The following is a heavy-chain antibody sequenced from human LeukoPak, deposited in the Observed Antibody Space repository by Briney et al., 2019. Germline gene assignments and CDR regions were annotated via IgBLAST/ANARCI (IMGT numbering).Heavy chain of an antibody. CDR3: ARRWHCTNGVCCYFDY. D-gene: IGHD2-8*01. CDR2: IYPGDSDT. CDR1: GYSFTSYW. Sequence: GESLKISCKGFGYSFTSYWIGWVRQMPGKGLEWMGIIYPGDSDTRYSPSFQGQVTISADKSISTAYLQWSSLKASDTAMYYCARRWHCTNGVCCYFDYWGQGTLVTVSS. V-gene: IGHV5-51*01. J-gene: IGHJ4*02.